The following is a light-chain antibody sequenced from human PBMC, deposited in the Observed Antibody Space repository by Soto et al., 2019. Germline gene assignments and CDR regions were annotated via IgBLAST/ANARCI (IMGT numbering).Light chain of an antibody. CDR2: STD. Sequence: QTVVTQEPSLSVSPGGTATLTCGLSSGSVSTSHYPSWHQQTPGQAPRTLIYSTDTRSSGVPDRFSGSILGNKAALTITGAQADDECDYYCVLYMGRGISVFGGGTKLTVL. J-gene: IGLJ3*02. CDR1: SGSVSTSHY. V-gene: IGLV8-61*01. CDR3: VLYMGRGISV.